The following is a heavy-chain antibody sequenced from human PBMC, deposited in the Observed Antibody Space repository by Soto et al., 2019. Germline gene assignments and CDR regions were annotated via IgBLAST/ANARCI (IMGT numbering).Heavy chain of an antibody. J-gene: IGHJ4*02. CDR2: ISAYNGNT. V-gene: IGHV1-18*01. CDR3: ARDRPRGPWFVDY. D-gene: IGHD3-22*01. CDR1: GYTFTSCG. Sequence: VSVKVSCKASGYTFTSCGISCVRQAPGQGLEWMGWISAYNGNTNYAQKLQGRVTMTTDTSTSTAYMELRSLRSDETAVYYCARDRPRGPWFVDYWGQGTLVTVSS.